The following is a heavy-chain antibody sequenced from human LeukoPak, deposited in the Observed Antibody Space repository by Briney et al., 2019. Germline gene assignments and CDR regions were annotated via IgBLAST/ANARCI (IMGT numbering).Heavy chain of an antibody. J-gene: IGHJ3*02. CDR1: GGSISSYY. Sequence: PSETLSLTCTVPGGSISSYYWSWIRQPPGKGLEWIGYIYYSGSTNYNPSLKSRVTISVDTSKNQFSLKLSSVTAADTAVYYCARFYARGAFDIWGQGTMVTVSS. CDR3: ARFYARGAFDI. V-gene: IGHV4-59*01. CDR2: IYYSGST. D-gene: IGHD2/OR15-2a*01.